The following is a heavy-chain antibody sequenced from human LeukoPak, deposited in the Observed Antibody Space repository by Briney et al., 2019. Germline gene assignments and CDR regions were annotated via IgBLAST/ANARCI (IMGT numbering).Heavy chain of an antibody. V-gene: IGHV4-31*03. CDR2: IYYCGTV. CDR1: GGSMSSGGYY. J-gene: IGHJ4*02. D-gene: IGHD3-22*01. CDR3: ARLGMAASYFYDSSGDKFDY. Sequence: PSETLSLTCSVSGGSMSSGGYYWSWIRQHPGKGLEWMGHIYYCGTVYYNPSLRSRVSISVDTSKNQFSLRLSSVTVADTAVYYCARLGMAASYFYDSSGDKFDYWGQGTLVTVSS.